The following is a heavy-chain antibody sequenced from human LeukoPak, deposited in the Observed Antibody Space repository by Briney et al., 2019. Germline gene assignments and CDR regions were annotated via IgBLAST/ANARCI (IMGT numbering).Heavy chain of an antibody. V-gene: IGHV3-7*01. Sequence: GGSLRLSCAASGFTFSSYWMSWVRQAPGKGLEWVANIKQDGSEKYYVDSVKGRFTISRDNAKNSLYLQMNSLRAEDTAVYYCARAKGSYYYGMDVWGHGTTVTVSS. J-gene: IGHJ6*02. CDR3: ARAKGSYYYGMDV. CDR1: GFTFSSYW. CDR2: IKQDGSEK.